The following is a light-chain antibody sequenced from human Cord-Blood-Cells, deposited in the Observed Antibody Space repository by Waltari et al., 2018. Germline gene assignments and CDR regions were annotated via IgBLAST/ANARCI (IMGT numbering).Light chain of an antibody. J-gene: IGKJ3*01. V-gene: IGKV1-33*01. Sequence: DIQMTQSTSSLSASVGDRVTITCQASQDISNYLNWYQQKPGKAPKLLIYDASNLETGVPSRFSGSGSGTDFTFTISSLQPEDIATYYCQQYDNLRVTFGPGTKVDIK. CDR3: QQYDNLRVT. CDR1: QDISNY. CDR2: DAS.